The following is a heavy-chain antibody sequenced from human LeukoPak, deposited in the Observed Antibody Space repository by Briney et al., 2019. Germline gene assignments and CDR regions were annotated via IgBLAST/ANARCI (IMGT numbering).Heavy chain of an antibody. J-gene: IGHJ4*02. CDR3: TTDLGTYYHGSQRLIPIDY. V-gene: IGHV3-15*01. CDR1: GFTFSSYS. D-gene: IGHD3-10*01. CDR2: IKRKTVGETT. Sequence: GGSLRLSCAASGFTFSSYSMNWVRQAPGKGLEWIGRIKRKTVGETTNYAEPVRGRFTISRDDSKSAVYLQMNSLKIEDTAVYYCTTDLGTYYHGSQRLIPIDYWGQGTLVTVSS.